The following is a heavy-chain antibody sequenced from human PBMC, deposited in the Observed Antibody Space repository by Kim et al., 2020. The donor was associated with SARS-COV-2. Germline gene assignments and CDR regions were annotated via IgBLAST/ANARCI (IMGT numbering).Heavy chain of an antibody. D-gene: IGHD4-4*01. V-gene: IGHV1-3*01. J-gene: IGHJ4*02. CDR2: KT. CDR3: ARGMDPTVYDY. Sequence: KTQYPQKFPGRVPITRDTAADTAYMELRRLTTKDTAIYYCARGMDPTVYDYWGQGTLVTVSS.